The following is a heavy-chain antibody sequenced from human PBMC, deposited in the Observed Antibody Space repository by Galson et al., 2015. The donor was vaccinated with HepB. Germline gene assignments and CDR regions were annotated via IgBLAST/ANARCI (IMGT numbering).Heavy chain of an antibody. V-gene: IGHV3-30-3*01. D-gene: IGHD2-15*01. Sequence: CAASGFTFSSYAMHWVRQAPGKGLEWVAVISYDGSNKYYADSVKGRFTISRDNSKNTLYLQMNSLRAEDTAVYYCARDGLGYCSGGSCYHFDYWGQGTLVTVSS. CDR2: ISYDGSNK. J-gene: IGHJ4*02. CDR1: GFTFSSYA. CDR3: ARDGLGYCSGGSCYHFDY.